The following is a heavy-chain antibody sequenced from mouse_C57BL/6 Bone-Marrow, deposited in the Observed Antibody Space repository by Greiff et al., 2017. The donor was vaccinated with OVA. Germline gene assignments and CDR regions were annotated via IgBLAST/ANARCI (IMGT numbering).Heavy chain of an antibody. CDR2: ISYDGSN. J-gene: IGHJ1*03. D-gene: IGHD2-3*01. V-gene: IGHV3-6*01. Sequence: EVKLVESGPGLVKPSQSLSLTCSVTGYSITSGYYWNWIRQFPGNKLEWMGYISYDGSNNYNPSLKNRISITRDTSKNQFFLKLNSVTTEDTATYYCARALVYDGYYGTHWYFDVWGTGTTVTVSS. CDR3: ARALVYDGYYGTHWYFDV. CDR1: GYSITSGYY.